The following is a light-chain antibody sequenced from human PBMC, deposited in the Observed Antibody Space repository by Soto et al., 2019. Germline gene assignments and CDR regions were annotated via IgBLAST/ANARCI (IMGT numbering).Light chain of an antibody. CDR1: QSVSSNY. CDR3: QQYAASPLT. Sequence: EIVLTQSSGTLSLSPGERVTLSRRASQSVSSNYLAWYQQKSGQAPRLLIYRASTRATGIPDRFSGSGSGTDFSLIISRLEPEDSAVYYCQQYAASPLTFGGGTKLEIK. J-gene: IGKJ4*01. V-gene: IGKV3-20*01. CDR2: RAS.